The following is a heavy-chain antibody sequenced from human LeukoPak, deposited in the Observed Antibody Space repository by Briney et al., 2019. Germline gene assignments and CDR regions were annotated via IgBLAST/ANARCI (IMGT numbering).Heavy chain of an antibody. Sequence: PGGSLRLSCAASGFTFSDYYMNWIRQAPGKGLEWVSYISSSSTYTNYADSVKGRFTISRDNAKNSLYLQMNSLRAEDTAVYYCERGVDLVGELDYWGQGTLVTVPS. V-gene: IGHV3-11*05. D-gene: IGHD1-26*01. CDR3: ERGVDLVGELDY. CDR1: GFTFSDYY. CDR2: ISSSSTYT. J-gene: IGHJ4*02.